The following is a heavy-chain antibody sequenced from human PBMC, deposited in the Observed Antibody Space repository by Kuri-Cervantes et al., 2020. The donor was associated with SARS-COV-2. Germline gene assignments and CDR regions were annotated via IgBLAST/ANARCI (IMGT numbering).Heavy chain of an antibody. CDR2: ISYDGNNT. CDR3: ARDRVGFHDC. J-gene: IGHJ4*02. V-gene: IGHV3-30-3*01. D-gene: IGHD3-10*01. CDR1: GFTFSYFA. Sequence: GESLKISCAASGFTFSYFAIHWVRQAPGKGLEWVAIISYDGNNTYYADSVKGRFTVSRDNSRNTLYLQMSSLRTEDTAIYYCARDRVGFHDCWGQGTLVTVSS.